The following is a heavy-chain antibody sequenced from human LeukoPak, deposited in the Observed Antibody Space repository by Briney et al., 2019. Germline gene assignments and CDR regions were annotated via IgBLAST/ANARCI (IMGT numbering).Heavy chain of an antibody. Sequence: GASVKVSCKASGYTFTGYYMHRVRQAPGQGLEWMGWINPNSGGTNYAQKFQGRVTMTRDTSISTAYTELSRLRSDDTAVYYCVSALYCSSTSCYWYYFDYWGQGTLVTVSS. V-gene: IGHV1-2*02. D-gene: IGHD2-2*01. CDR1: GYTFTGYY. CDR3: VSALYCSSTSCYWYYFDY. J-gene: IGHJ4*02. CDR2: INPNSGGT.